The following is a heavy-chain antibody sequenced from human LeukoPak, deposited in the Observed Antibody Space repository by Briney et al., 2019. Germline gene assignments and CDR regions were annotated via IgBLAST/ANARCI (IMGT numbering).Heavy chain of an antibody. CDR3: ARGYCSGGSCYRGEGFDY. V-gene: IGHV3-33*01. J-gene: IGHJ4*02. D-gene: IGHD2-15*01. CDR2: IWHDGSNK. Sequence: PGGSLRLSCAASGFTFSSYGMHWVRQAPGKGLEWVAVIWHDGSNKYYADSVKGRFTISRDNSKNTLYLQMNSLRAEDTAVYYCARGYCSGGSCYRGEGFDYWGQGTLVTVSS. CDR1: GFTFSSYG.